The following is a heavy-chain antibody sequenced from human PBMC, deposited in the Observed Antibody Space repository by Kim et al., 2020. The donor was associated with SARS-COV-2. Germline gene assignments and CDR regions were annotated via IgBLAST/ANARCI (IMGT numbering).Heavy chain of an antibody. CDR3: AKDDDYDSSGYYYRDDY. D-gene: IGHD3-22*01. J-gene: IGHJ4*02. CDR2: ISGSGGST. V-gene: IGHV3-23*01. CDR1: GFTFSSYA. Sequence: GGSLRLSCAASGFTFSSYAMSWVRQAPGKGLEWVSAISGSGGSTYYADSVKGRFTISRDNSKNTLYLQMNSLRAEDTAVYYCAKDDDYDSSGYYYRDDYWGQGTLVTVSS.